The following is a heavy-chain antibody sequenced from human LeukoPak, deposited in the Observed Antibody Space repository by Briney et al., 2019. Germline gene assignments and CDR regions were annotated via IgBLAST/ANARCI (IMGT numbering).Heavy chain of an antibody. J-gene: IGHJ3*02. CDR3: ARDRGSNWVAIDAFDI. CDR2: ISAYNGNT. D-gene: IGHD7-27*01. V-gene: IGHV1-18*01. Sequence: ASVKVSCKASGYTFTSYGISWVRQAPGQGLEWMGWISAYNGNTNYAQKLQGRVTMTTDTSTSTAYMELRSLRSDDTAVYYCARDRGSNWVAIDAFDIWGQGTMVTVSS. CDR1: GYTFTSYG.